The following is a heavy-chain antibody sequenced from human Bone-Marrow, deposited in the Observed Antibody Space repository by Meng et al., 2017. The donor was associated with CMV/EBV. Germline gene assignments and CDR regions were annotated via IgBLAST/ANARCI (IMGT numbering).Heavy chain of an antibody. CDR2: INHSGST. CDR3: ARTAPFSGSYWVDY. Sequence: SETLSLTCAVYGGSFSGYYWSWIRQPPGKGLEWIGEINHSGSTNYNPSLKSRVTISVDTSKNQFSLKLSSVTAADTAVYYCARTAPFSGSYWVDYWGQGPLVTVSS. J-gene: IGHJ4*02. V-gene: IGHV4-34*01. CDR1: GGSFSGYY. D-gene: IGHD1-26*01.